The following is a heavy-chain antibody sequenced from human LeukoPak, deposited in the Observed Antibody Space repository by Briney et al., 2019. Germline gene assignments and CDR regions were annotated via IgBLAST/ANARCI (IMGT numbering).Heavy chain of an antibody. CDR2: ISSSSSYI. CDR3: ARDTHSRYGGNENDY. CDR1: VFTFSSYS. Sequence: GGSLRLSCAASVFTFSSYSVYWVRQAPGRGLWWVSCISSSSSYISYADSVKGRFTTSRDNATNSLYRQMNSLRADDTAVYYCARDTHSRYGGNENDYWGQGTLVTVSS. J-gene: IGHJ4*02. V-gene: IGHV3-21*01. D-gene: IGHD4-23*01.